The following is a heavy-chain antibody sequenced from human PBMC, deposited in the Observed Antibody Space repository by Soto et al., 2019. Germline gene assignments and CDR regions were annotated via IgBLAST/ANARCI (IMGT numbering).Heavy chain of an antibody. CDR2: IRGDISYT. Sequence: PGGSLRLSCAASGFTSSPYSMNWVRQAPGKGVEWVSSIRGDISYTHYADSVQGRFTISRDNAENSLYLQMNSLRAEDTAVYYCARPRAYYYDSSGYGPLYYWGQGTLVTVSS. V-gene: IGHV3-21*01. CDR1: GFTSSPYS. CDR3: ARPRAYYYDSSGYGPLYY. J-gene: IGHJ4*02. D-gene: IGHD3-22*01.